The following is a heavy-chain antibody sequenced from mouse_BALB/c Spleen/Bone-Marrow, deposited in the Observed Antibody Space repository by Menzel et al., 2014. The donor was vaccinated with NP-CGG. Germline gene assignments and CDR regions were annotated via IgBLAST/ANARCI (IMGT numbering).Heavy chain of an antibody. Sequence: EVKLMESGAELVKPGASVKLSCTASGFNIKDTYMHWVKRRPEQGLEWIGRIDPANGNTKYDPKFQGKATITADTSSNTAYLQLSGLTSEDTAVYYCARNGNYGAWFAYWGQGTLVTVSA. V-gene: IGHV14-3*02. J-gene: IGHJ3*01. CDR3: ARNGNYGAWFAY. D-gene: IGHD2-1*01. CDR1: GFNIKDTY. CDR2: IDPANGNT.